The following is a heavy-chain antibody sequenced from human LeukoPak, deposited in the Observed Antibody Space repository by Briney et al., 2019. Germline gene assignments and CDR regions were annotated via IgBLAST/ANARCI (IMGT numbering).Heavy chain of an antibody. J-gene: IGHJ4*02. D-gene: IGHD2-15*01. CDR2: IYTSGST. Sequence: SETLSLTCTVSGGSISSYYWSWIRQPAGKGLEWIGRIYTSGSTNYNPSLKSRVTMSVDTSKNQFSLKLSSVTAADTAVYYCAKAQAACSGGSCPYYFDYWGQGTLVTVSS. V-gene: IGHV4-4*07. CDR1: GGSISSYY. CDR3: AKAQAACSGGSCPYYFDY.